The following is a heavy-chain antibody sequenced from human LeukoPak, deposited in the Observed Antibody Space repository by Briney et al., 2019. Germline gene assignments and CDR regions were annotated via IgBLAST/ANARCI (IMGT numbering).Heavy chain of an antibody. Sequence: SETLSLTCTVSGGSISSYYWSWIRQPPGKGLEWIGYIYYSGSTNYNPSLKSRVTISVDTSKNQFSLKLSSVTAADTAVYYCATGTTYPYYYGMDVWGQGTTVTVSS. J-gene: IGHJ6*02. CDR2: IYYSGST. V-gene: IGHV4-59*08. D-gene: IGHD1-1*01. CDR3: ATGTTYPYYYGMDV. CDR1: GGSISSYY.